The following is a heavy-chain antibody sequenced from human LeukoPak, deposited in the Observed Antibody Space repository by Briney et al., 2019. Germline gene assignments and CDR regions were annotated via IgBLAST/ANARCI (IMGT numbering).Heavy chain of an antibody. CDR3: ARDIVSAAVDY. Sequence: PSETLSLTCTVSGGSINNYYWNWIRQPPGKGLEWIGYSYYSGSTNYNPSLKSRVTISVDTSRNQFSLKLSSVTAADTAVYYCARDIVSAAVDYWGQGTLVTVSS. D-gene: IGHD6-13*01. J-gene: IGHJ4*02. V-gene: IGHV4-59*12. CDR1: GGSINNYY. CDR2: SYYSGST.